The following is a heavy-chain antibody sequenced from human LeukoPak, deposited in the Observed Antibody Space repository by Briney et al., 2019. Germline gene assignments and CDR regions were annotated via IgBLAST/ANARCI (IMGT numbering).Heavy chain of an antibody. CDR2: IYTSGST. CDR1: GGSISSYC. Sequence: SETLPLTCTVSGGSISSYCWSWIRQPPGKGLEWIGYIYTSGSTNYNPSLKSRVTISVDTSKNQFSLKLSSVAAADTAVYYCARHGSGSYYNRAFDYWGQGTLVTVSS. CDR3: ARHGSGSYYNRAFDY. V-gene: IGHV4-4*09. J-gene: IGHJ4*02. D-gene: IGHD3-10*01.